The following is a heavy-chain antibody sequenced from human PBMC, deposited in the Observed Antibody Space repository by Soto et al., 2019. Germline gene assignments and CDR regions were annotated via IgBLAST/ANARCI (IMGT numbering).Heavy chain of an antibody. V-gene: IGHV4-59*01. D-gene: IGHD2-8*02. CDR3: AREAIRPALVNRPEGFCI. CDR1: GGSISSYY. J-gene: IGHJ3*01. Sequence: NPSETLSLTCTVSGGSISSYYWSWIRQPPGKGLEWIGYIYYSGSTNYNPSLKSRVTISVDTSKNQFSLKLSSVTAADKAVYYCAREAIRPALVNRPEGFCIRGQGTMVTVSS. CDR2: IYYSGST.